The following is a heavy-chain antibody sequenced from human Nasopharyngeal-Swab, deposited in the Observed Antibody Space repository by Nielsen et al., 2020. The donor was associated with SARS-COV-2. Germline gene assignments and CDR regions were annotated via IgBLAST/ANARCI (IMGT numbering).Heavy chain of an antibody. CDR3: ARDPTVTTDYYYYYYMDV. J-gene: IGHJ6*03. CDR2: INAGNGNT. D-gene: IGHD4-17*01. Sequence: WVRQAPGQRLAWMGWINAGNGNTKYSQKFQGRVTITRDTSASTAYMELSSLRSEDTAVYYCARDPTVTTDYYYYYYMDVWGKGTTVTVSS. V-gene: IGHV1-3*01.